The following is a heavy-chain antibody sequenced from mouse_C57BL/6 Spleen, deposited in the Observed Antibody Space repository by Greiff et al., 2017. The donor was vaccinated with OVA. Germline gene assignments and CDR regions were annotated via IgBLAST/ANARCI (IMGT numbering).Heavy chain of an antibody. CDR2: INPSTGGT. V-gene: IGHV1-42*01. J-gene: IGHJ3*02. D-gene: IGHD4-1*01. CDR1: GYSFTGYY. Sequence: EVQLQQSGPELVKPGASVKISCKASGYSFTGYYMNWVKQSPEKSLEWIGEINPSTGGTTYNQKFKAKATLTVDKSSSTAYMQLKSLTSEDSAVYYCARLGREWGQGTLVTVSA. CDR3: ARLGRE.